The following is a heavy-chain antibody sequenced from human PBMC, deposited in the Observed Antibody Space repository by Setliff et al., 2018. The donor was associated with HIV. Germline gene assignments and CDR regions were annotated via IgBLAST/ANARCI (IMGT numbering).Heavy chain of an antibody. CDR1: GYTFISYA. CDR2: INPSGGST. J-gene: IGHJ6*03. CDR3: ARDAFDCTAYYYSYMDV. D-gene: IGHD2-21*02. V-gene: IGHV1-46*01. Sequence: ASVKVSCKASGYTFISYAIHWVRQAPGQGLEWMGIINPSGGSTTYAQKFQGRVTMTRDTSTSTVYMELSSLRSEDMAVYYCARDAFDCTAYYYSYMDVWGKGTTVTVSS.